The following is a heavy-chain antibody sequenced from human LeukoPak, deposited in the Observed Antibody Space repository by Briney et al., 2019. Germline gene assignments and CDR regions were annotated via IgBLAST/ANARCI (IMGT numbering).Heavy chain of an antibody. J-gene: IGHJ4*02. V-gene: IGHV4-4*07. CDR3: VSGYRYGFGY. CDR1: GGSISSYY. Sequence: SETLSLTCTVSGGSISSYYWSWVRQPAGKGLEWIGRVYTSGNTNYNPSLKSRVTMSLDTSKNQSSLKLSSVTAADTAIYYCVSGYRYGFGYWGQGTLVTVSS. CDR2: VYTSGNT. D-gene: IGHD5-18*01.